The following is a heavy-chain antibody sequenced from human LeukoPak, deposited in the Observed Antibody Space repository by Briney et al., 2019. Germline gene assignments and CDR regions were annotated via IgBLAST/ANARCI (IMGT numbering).Heavy chain of an antibody. CDR3: AKEDGGHSQVDY. Sequence: GGSLRLSCAASGFTFSSYAMHWVRQTPGKGLEWVAVISYDGSGKFYVDSVKGRFTISRDNSKNTVYLQMNSLTPEDTAVYYCAKEDGGHSQVDYWGQGTLVTVSS. CDR2: ISYDGSGK. V-gene: IGHV3-30*18. J-gene: IGHJ4*02. D-gene: IGHD4-23*01. CDR1: GFTFSSYA.